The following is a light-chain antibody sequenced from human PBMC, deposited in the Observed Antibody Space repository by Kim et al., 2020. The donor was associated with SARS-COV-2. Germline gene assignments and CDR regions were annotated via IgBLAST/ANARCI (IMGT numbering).Light chain of an antibody. V-gene: IGKV3-20*01. CDR2: DTS. J-gene: IGKJ1*01. Sequence: EIVLTQSPGTLSLSPGERATLSCRASQSVSSSYLAWYQQKPGKAPRLLIYDTSSRATGIPDRFSGSGSGTDFTLTISRLEPEDFAVYYCQQYGRSTRTFGQGTKGDIK. CDR1: QSVSSSY. CDR3: QQYGRSTRT.